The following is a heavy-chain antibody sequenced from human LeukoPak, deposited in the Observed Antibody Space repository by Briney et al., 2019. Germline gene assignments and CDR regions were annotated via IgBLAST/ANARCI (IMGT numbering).Heavy chain of an antibody. V-gene: IGHV1-69*05. D-gene: IGHD1-1*01. CDR1: GFTFSSYA. Sequence: GGSLRLSCAASGFTFSSYAISWVRQAPGQGLEWMGGIIPIFGTANYAQKFQGRVTVTTDTSTRTAYMDLRSLRSDDTAVYYCAIVDTTVGFDYWGQGTLVTVSS. J-gene: IGHJ4*02. CDR2: IIPIFGTA. CDR3: AIVDTTVGFDY.